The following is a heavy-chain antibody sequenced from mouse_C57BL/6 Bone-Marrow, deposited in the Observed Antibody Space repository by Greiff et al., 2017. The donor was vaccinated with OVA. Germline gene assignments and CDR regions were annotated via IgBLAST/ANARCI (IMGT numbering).Heavy chain of an antibody. Sequence: EVQRVESGGGLVKPGGSLKLSCAASGFTFSDYGMHWVRQAPEKGLEWVAYISSGSSTIYYADTVKGRFTISRDNAKNTLFLQMTSLRSEDTAMYYCARRGYYGNPSYAMDYWGQGTSVTVSS. CDR1: GFTFSDYG. D-gene: IGHD2-1*01. CDR3: ARRGYYGNPSYAMDY. CDR2: ISSGSSTI. V-gene: IGHV5-17*01. J-gene: IGHJ4*01.